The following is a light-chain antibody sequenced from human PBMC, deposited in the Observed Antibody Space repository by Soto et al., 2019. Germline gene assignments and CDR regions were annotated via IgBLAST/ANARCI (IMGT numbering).Light chain of an antibody. CDR1: QSISSY. CDR3: QQSYSTPLG. CDR2: AAS. V-gene: IGKV1-39*01. J-gene: IGKJ4*01. Sequence: DIQMTQSPSSLSASVGDRVTITCRASQSISSYLNWYQQKPGKAPKLLIYAASSLQSGVPSRFSGSGSGTDFTLTIRSLQPEDFATYYCQQSYSTPLGFGGGTKVEIK.